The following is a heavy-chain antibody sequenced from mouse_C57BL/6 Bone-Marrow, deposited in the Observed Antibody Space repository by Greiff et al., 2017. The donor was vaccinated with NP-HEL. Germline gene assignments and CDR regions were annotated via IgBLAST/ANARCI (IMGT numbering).Heavy chain of an antibody. Sequence: EVQRVESEGGLVQPGSSMKLSCTTSGFTFSDYYMAWVRQVPEKGLDWVANINYDGSSTYYLDSLKSRFLISRDNAKNILYLQMSSLKSEDTATXYCAGERGLRRRTYAMDYWGQGTSVTVSS. CDR1: GFTFSDYY. CDR3: AGERGLRRRTYAMDY. V-gene: IGHV5-16*01. CDR2: INYDGSST. J-gene: IGHJ4*01. D-gene: IGHD2-4*01.